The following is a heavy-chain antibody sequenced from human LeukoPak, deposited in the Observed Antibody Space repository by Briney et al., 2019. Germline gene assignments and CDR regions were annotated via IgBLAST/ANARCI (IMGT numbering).Heavy chain of an antibody. CDR2: IYFSRPT. D-gene: IGHD3-9*01. Sequence: SETLSLTCTVSGGSISNSYWSWIRQPPGKGLEWIGYIYFSRPTTYNPSRKSRVTISVDTSKNQFSLKVNSVTAADTAVYYCARTTPTYYDILTGYYGKFDPWGQGTPVTVS. CDR3: ARTTPTYYDILTGYYGKFDP. J-gene: IGHJ5*02. CDR1: GGSISNSY. V-gene: IGHV4-59*01.